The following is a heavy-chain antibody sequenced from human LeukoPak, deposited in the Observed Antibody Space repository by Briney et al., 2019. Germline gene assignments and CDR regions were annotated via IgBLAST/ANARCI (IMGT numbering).Heavy chain of an antibody. D-gene: IGHD5-24*01. J-gene: IGHJ6*03. CDR2: IYYSGST. CDR1: NGSISSYH. Sequence: SETLSLTCTVSNGSISSYHWSWIRQHPGKGLEWIGYIYYSGSTYYNPSLKSRVTISVDTSKNQFSLKLSSVTAADTAVYYCAYGYMYYMDVWGKGTTVTVSS. CDR3: AYGYMYYMDV. V-gene: IGHV4-59*06.